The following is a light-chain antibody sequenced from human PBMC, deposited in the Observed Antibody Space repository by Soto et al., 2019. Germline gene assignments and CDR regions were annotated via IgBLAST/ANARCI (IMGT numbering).Light chain of an antibody. CDR3: QQYGSSPRT. J-gene: IGKJ1*01. CDR2: GAS. V-gene: IGKV3-20*01. Sequence: EIVLTQSPGTLSLSPGERATLSCRASQSVSSSYLAWYQQKPGQAPRLLIYGASSRATGIPDRFSGSGSGTDFTLTISRLDPEDFEVYYCQQYGSSPRTFGQGTKLEIQ. CDR1: QSVSSSY.